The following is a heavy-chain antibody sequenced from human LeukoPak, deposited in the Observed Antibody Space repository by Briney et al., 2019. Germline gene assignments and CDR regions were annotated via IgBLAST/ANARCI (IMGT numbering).Heavy chain of an antibody. V-gene: IGHV4-30-2*01. CDR2: IYHSGST. Sequence: SETLSLTCTVSGGSISSSSYYWSWIRQPPGKGLEWIGYIYHSGSTYYNPSLKSRVTISVDRSKNQFSLKLSSVTAADTAVYYCARAANYYGSGSYGVFDYWGQGTLVTVSS. J-gene: IGHJ4*02. D-gene: IGHD3-10*01. CDR1: GGSISSSSYY. CDR3: ARAANYYGSGSYGVFDY.